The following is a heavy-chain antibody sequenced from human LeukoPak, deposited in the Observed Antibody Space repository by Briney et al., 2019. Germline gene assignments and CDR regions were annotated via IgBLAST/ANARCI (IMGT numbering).Heavy chain of an antibody. CDR2: IYPGDSDT. D-gene: IGHD5-18*01. CDR1: GYSFTSYW. CDR3: ASRGYSYGDAFDI. Sequence: GESLQISCKGSGYSFTSYWIGWVRQMPGKGLEWMGIIYPGDSDTRYSPSFQGQVTISADKSISTAYLQWSSLKASDTAMYYCASRGYSYGDAFDIWGQGTMVTVSS. V-gene: IGHV5-51*01. J-gene: IGHJ3*02.